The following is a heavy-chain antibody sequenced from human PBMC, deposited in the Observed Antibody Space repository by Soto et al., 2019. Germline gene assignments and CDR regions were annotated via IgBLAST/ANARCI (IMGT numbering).Heavy chain of an antibody. CDR3: AKDLLSIAAAGTGY. CDR2: ISYDGSNK. V-gene: IGHV3-30*18. J-gene: IGHJ4*02. Sequence: SLRLSCAASGFTFSSYGMHWVRQAPGKGLEWVAVISYDGSNKYYADSVKGRFTISRDNSKNTLYLQMNSLRAEDTAVYYCAKDLLSIAAAGTGYWGQGTLVTVSS. CDR1: GFTFSSYG. D-gene: IGHD6-13*01.